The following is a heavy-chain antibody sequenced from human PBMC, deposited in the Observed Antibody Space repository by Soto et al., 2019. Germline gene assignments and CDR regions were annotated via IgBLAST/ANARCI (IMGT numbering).Heavy chain of an antibody. CDR2: IVPSDSYT. Sequence: VESLKISCKGSGYSFTSYWINWVRQMSGKGLEWVGRIVPSDSYTSYSPSFQGHVTISVDKSINTAFLQWSSLKASDTAMFYCARSWYSSNWYYFDYWGQGTLVTVSS. CDR3: ARSWYSSNWYYFDY. CDR1: GYSFTSYW. J-gene: IGHJ4*01. D-gene: IGHD6-13*01. V-gene: IGHV5-10-1*01.